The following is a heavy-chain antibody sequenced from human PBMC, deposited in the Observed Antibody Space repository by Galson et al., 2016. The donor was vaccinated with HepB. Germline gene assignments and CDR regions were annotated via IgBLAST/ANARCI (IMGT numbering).Heavy chain of an antibody. D-gene: IGHD3-3*01. Sequence: SLRLSCAASGFTFSSYATSWVRQAPGKGLEWVSAISGNGDSIYYADSVRGRFTISRDNSKNTLFLQINSLRAEDTAVFYCAKDVHYDFWSALHNYFEYWGQGTLVTVSS. J-gene: IGHJ4*02. CDR2: ISGNGDSI. V-gene: IGHV3-23*01. CDR3: AKDVHYDFWSALHNYFEY. CDR1: GFTFSSYA.